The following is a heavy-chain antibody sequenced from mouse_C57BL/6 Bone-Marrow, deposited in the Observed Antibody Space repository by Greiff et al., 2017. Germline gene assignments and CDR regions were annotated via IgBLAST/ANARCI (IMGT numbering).Heavy chain of an antibody. Sequence: QVQLQQPGAELVKPGASVKMSCKASGYTFTSYWITWVKQRPGQGLEWIGDIYPGSGSTNYNEKFKSKATLTVDTSSSTAYMQLSSLSSEDAAVYYCARPYYTHGWYLDFWGKGTTVTVSS. CDR2: IYPGSGST. D-gene: IGHD2-12*01. CDR1: GYTFTSYW. V-gene: IGHV1-55*01. J-gene: IGHJ1*03. CDR3: ARPYYTHGWYLDF.